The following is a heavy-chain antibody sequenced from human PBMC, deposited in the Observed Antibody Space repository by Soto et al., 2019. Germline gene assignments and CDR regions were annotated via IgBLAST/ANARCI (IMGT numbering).Heavy chain of an antibody. CDR1: GGTFTSNS. V-gene: IGHV1-69*08. D-gene: IGHD2-15*01. CDR2: IIPILDTA. J-gene: IGHJ6*02. CDR3: ASGYCSVGSCNGFYGMDV. Sequence: QVQLVQSGAEVEKPGSSVKVSCKASGGTFTSNSISWVRQSPRQGLEWMGRIIPILDTANYAQRFQGRVTITADKSTSTAYMELSSLRSEDTAVYVCASGYCSVGSCNGFYGMDVWGQGTTVTVSS.